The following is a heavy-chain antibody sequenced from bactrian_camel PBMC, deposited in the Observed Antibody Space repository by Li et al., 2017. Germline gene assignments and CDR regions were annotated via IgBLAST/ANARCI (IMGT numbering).Heavy chain of an antibody. Sequence: HVQLVESGGGSVQAGGSLRLSCKVSGHSRGSNSVGWYRLPPGKEREGVAVTDYDHMATYADSVKGRFTISKDNAKKTLYLRMNSLKPEDTGTYYCATDFLNIGSCFDALNRNYNDNDWGQGTQVTVS. CDR3: ATDFLNIGSCFDALNRNYNDND. CDR2: TDYDHMA. D-gene: IGHD2*01. CDR1: GHSRGSNS. V-gene: IGHV3S55*01. J-gene: IGHJ4*01.